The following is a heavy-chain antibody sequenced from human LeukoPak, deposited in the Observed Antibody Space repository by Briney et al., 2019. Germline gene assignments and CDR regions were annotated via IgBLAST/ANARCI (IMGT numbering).Heavy chain of an antibody. CDR2: ISGSGGST. V-gene: IGHV3-23*01. CDR1: GFTFSSYA. Sequence: QSGGSLRLSCAASGFTFSSYAMSWVRQAPGKGLEWVSAISGSGGSTYYADSVKGRFTISRDNSKNTLYLQMNSLRAEDTAVYYCAKDKTFTFGGVIVAFDYWGQGTLVTVSS. CDR3: AKDKTFTFGGVIVAFDY. D-gene: IGHD3-16*02. J-gene: IGHJ4*02.